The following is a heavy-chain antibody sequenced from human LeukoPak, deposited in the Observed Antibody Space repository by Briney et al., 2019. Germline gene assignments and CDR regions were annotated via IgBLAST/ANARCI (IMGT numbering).Heavy chain of an antibody. CDR1: GFTFSNYV. CDR3: AKPEAFDI. D-gene: IGHD1-14*01. CDR2: ISDSGSST. V-gene: IGHV3-23*01. J-gene: IGHJ3*02. Sequence: PGGSLRLSCAASGFTFSNYVMNWVRQAPGKGLEWVSGISDSGSSTFYADSVKGRFTISRDNSKNTLYLQMNSLRAEDTAVYYCAKPEAFDIWGQGTMVTVSS.